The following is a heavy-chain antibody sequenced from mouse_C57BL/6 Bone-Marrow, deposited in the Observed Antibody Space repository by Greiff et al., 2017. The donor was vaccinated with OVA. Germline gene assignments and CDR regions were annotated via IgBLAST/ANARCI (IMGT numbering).Heavy chain of an antibody. CDR2: IDPSDSYT. D-gene: IGHD4-1*01. CDR1: GYTFTSYW. CDR3: ARPNWDAMDY. J-gene: IGHJ4*01. V-gene: IGHV1-69*01. Sequence: QVQLKQPGAELVMPGASVKLSCKASGYTFTSYWMHWVKQRPGQGLEWIGEIDPSDSYTNYNQKFKGKATLTVDKSSSTAYMQLRSLTSEDSAVYYCARPNWDAMDYWGQGTSATVSS.